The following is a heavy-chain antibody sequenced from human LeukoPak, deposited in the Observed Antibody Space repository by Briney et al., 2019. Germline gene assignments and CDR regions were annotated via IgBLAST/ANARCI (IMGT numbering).Heavy chain of an antibody. CDR1: GFTFSSHA. V-gene: IGHV3-23*01. D-gene: IGHD3-22*01. Sequence: GGSLRLSWAASGFTFSSHAMSWVRQAPGKGLEWVSAISGSGGSTYYADSVKGRFTISRDNSKNTLYLQMNSLRAEDTAVYYCAKGAQRNYYDSSGSPFDYWGQGTLVTVSS. CDR3: AKGAQRNYYDSSGSPFDY. J-gene: IGHJ4*02. CDR2: ISGSGGST.